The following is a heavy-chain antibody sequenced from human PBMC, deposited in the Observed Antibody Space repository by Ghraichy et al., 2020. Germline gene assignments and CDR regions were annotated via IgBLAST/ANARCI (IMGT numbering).Heavy chain of an antibody. CDR3: AKSGGYSGYDYYYYYYMDV. V-gene: IGHV3-23*01. CDR1: GFTFSSYA. Sequence: GGSLRLSCAASGFTFSSYAMSWVRQAPGKGLEWVSAISGSGGSTYYADSVKGRFTISRDNSKNTLYLQMNSLRAEDTAVYYCAKSGGYSGYDYYYYYYMDVWGKGTTVTVSS. CDR2: ISGSGGST. J-gene: IGHJ6*03. D-gene: IGHD5-12*01.